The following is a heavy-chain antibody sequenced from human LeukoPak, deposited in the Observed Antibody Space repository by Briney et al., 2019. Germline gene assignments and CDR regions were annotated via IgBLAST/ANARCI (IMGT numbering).Heavy chain of an antibody. J-gene: IGHJ3*02. CDR3: ARVYHSAPSSWVDAFDI. CDR2: ISSSSSYI. CDR1: GFIFSHYT. V-gene: IGHV3-21*01. D-gene: IGHD6-6*01. Sequence: GGSLRLSCAASGFIFSHYTMTWVRQAPGKGLEWVSSISSSSSYIYYADSVKGRFTNSRDNAKNSLYLQMNSLRAEDTAVYYCARVYHSAPSSWVDAFDIWGQGTMVTVSS.